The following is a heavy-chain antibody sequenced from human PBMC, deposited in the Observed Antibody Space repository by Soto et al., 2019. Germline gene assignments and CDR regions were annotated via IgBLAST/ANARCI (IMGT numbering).Heavy chain of an antibody. CDR2: IYYSGST. V-gene: IGHV4-31*03. CDR1: GGSISSGGYY. Sequence: QVQLQESGPGLVKPSQTLSLTCTVSGGSISSGGYYWSWIRQHPGKGLEWIGYIYYSGSTYYNPSLKSRVTISVDTTKNQVSLKLSSVTAADTAVYYCAISGRFGELSPYYYYMVVWGKGTMVTVSS. J-gene: IGHJ6*03. CDR3: AISGRFGELSPYYYYMVV. D-gene: IGHD3-10*01.